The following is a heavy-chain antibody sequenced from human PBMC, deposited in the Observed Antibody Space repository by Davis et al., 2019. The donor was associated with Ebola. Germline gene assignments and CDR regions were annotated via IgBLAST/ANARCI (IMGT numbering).Heavy chain of an antibody. Sequence: GESLKISCAASGFTFSRYPMHWVRQAPGKGLEWVALISYDGRNKYYADSVKGRFTISRDNSKNTLYLQMNGLRAEDTAVYYCARGPRKMATTNFDYWGQGTLVTVSS. D-gene: IGHD5-24*01. CDR2: ISYDGRNK. CDR1: GFTFSRYP. CDR3: ARGPRKMATTNFDY. J-gene: IGHJ4*02. V-gene: IGHV3-30-3*01.